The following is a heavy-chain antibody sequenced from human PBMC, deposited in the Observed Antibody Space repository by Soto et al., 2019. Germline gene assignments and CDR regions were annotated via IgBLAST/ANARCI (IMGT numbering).Heavy chain of an antibody. CDR3: ARDRLGGYCSGGSCVDAFDI. Sequence: QVQLVQSGAEVKKPGSSVKVSCKASGGTFSSYAISWVRQAPGQGLEWMGGIIPIFGTANYAQKFQGRVTITADKSTSTAYMELSSLRSEDTAVYYCARDRLGGYCSGGSCVDAFDIWGQGTMVTVSS. J-gene: IGHJ3*02. V-gene: IGHV1-69*06. CDR1: GGTFSSYA. CDR2: IIPIFGTA. D-gene: IGHD2-15*01.